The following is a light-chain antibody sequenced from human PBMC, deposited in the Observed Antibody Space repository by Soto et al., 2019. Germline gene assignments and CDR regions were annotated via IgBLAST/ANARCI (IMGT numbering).Light chain of an antibody. CDR1: QSVSSY. Sequence: DIQMTQSPSPLSASVGGRVTITCRASQSVSSYLNWYQQKPGKAPNLLIYAASSLQRGVPSTFSGSGSGTEFTLTISSLQPEDFATYYCQQSYNSAWTFGQGTKVDIK. J-gene: IGKJ1*01. V-gene: IGKV1-39*01. CDR3: QQSYNSAWT. CDR2: AAS.